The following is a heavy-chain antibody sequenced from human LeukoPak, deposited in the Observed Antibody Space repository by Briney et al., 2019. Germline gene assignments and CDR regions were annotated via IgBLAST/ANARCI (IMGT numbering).Heavy chain of an antibody. CDR2: IYHSGST. CDR3: ARQGDSGWYYFDY. CDR1: GGSISSSNW. V-gene: IGHV4-4*02. D-gene: IGHD6-19*01. J-gene: IGHJ4*02. Sequence: SGTLSLTCAVSGGSISSSNWWSWVHQPPGKGLEWIGEIYHSGSTNYNPSLKSRVTISVDKSKNQFSLKLTSVTAADTAAYYCARQGDSGWYYFDYWGQGTLVTVSS.